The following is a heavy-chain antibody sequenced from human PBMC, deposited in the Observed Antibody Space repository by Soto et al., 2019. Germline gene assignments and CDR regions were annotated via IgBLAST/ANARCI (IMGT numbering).Heavy chain of an antibody. J-gene: IGHJ3*02. CDR3: ARDRRAWCHTDPFDI. D-gene: IGHD2-2*02. CDR2: IWYDGSNK. Sequence: QVQLVESGGGVVQPGRSLRLSCAASGFTFSSYGMHWVRQAPGKGLEWVAVIWYDGSNKYYADSVKGRFTISRDNSKNTLDLQLTSLRAEETAEDYCARDRRAWCHTDPFDIWGQGKKVTGSS. V-gene: IGHV3-33*01. CDR1: GFTFSSYG.